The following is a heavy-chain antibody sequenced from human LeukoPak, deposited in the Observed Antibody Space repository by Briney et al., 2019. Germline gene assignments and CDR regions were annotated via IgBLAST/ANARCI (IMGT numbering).Heavy chain of an antibody. CDR3: ARRSTHTTRSSSWGTRSSFDH. D-gene: IGHD6-13*01. V-gene: IGHV3-30*02. CDR1: GFTFSSYG. Sequence: GGSPRLSCAASGFTFSSYGMHWVRQAPGKGLEWVAFIRYDGSNKYYADSVKGRFTISRDNSKNTLYLQMNSLRAEDTAVYYFARRSTHTTRSSSWGTRSSFDHWGQDPLLPVSS. CDR2: IRYDGSNK. J-gene: IGHJ4*02.